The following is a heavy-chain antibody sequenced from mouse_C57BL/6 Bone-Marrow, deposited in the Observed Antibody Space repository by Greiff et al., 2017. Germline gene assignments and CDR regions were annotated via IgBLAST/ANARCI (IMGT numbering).Heavy chain of an antibody. D-gene: IGHD1-1*01. CDR2: INPSNGGT. CDR1: GYTFTSYW. Sequence: QVQLQQSGTELVKPGASVKLSCKASGYTFTSYWMHWVKQRPGQGLEWIGNINPSNGGTNYNEKFKSKATLTVDKSSSTAYMQLSSLTSEDSAVYYCARTYGSRYDWCFDDWGTGTTVTVSS. V-gene: IGHV1-53*01. J-gene: IGHJ1*03. CDR3: ARTYGSRYDWCFDD.